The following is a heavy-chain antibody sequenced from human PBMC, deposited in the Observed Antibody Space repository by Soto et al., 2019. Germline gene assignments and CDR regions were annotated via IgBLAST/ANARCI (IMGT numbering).Heavy chain of an antibody. V-gene: IGHV2-5*02. Sequence: SGPTLVNPTQTLTLTCTFSGFSLSTGGVGVGWIRQPPGKALEWLALIYWDDDKRYSPSLKSRLTVTKDTSKNQVVLTMTNMEPVDTATYYCVHSRCGGDCLRSYSSHYYYGMDVWGQGTTVTVSS. J-gene: IGHJ6*02. CDR3: VHSRCGGDCLRSYSSHYYYGMDV. CDR1: GFSLSTGGVG. D-gene: IGHD2-21*02. CDR2: IYWDDDK.